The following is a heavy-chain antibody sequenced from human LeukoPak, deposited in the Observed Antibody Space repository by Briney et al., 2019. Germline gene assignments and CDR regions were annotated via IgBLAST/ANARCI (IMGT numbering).Heavy chain of an antibody. J-gene: IGHJ4*02. CDR1: GFTFSSYA. CDR2: ISSNGGST. V-gene: IGHV3-64D*09. CDR3: VKSNGYSSSWYCY. D-gene: IGHD6-13*01. Sequence: GGSLRLSCSASGFTFSSYAMHWVRQAPGKGLEYVSAISSNGGSTYYADSVKGRFTISRDNSKNTLYLQMSSLRAEDTAVYYCVKSNGYSSSWYCYSGQGTLVTVSS.